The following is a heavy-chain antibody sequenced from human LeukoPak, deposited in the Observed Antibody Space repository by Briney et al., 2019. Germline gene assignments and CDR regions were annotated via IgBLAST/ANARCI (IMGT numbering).Heavy chain of an antibody. Sequence: SETLSLTCTVSGGSISSSSYYWGWIRQPPGKGLEWIGSIYYSGSTYYNPSLKSRVTISVDTSKNQFSLKLSSVTAADTAVYYCARSPRCSGRSCYASGLGLDYWGQGTLVTVSS. CDR2: IYYSGST. D-gene: IGHD2-15*01. V-gene: IGHV4-39*01. CDR3: ARSPRCSGRSCYASGLGLDY. CDR1: GGSISSSSYY. J-gene: IGHJ4*02.